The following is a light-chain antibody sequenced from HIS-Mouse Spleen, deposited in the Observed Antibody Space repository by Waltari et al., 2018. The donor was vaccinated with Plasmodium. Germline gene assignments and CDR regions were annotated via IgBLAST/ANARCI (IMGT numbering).Light chain of an antibody. CDR3: CADAGSYTYV. Sequence: QSALTHPRSVSGSPGQSVTISCTGTSSDVGGYNYVSWYQQHPGKAPKLMSYDVSKRPAGVPDRFSCSKSGNTASLTISGLQAEDEAEYYCCADAGSYTYVFGTGTKVTVL. V-gene: IGLV2-11*01. CDR1: SSDVGGYNY. CDR2: DVS. J-gene: IGLJ1*01.